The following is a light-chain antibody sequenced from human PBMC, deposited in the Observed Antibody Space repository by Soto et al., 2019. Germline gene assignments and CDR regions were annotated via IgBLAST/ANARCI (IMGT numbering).Light chain of an antibody. CDR2: GAS. CDR1: QSVSSN. V-gene: IGKV3-15*01. Sequence: EIVMTQSPATLSVSPGERATLSCRASQSVSSNLAWYQQKPGQAPRLLIYGASTRATGIPARFSGSGSGTEFTLTISSLQSEDFATYYCQQYHTYPWTFGQGTKVEIK. J-gene: IGKJ1*01. CDR3: QQYHTYPWT.